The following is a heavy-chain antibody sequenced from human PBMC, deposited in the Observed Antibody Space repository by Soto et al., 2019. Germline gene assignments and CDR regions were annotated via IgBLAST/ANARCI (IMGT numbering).Heavy chain of an antibody. CDR1: GFTFSSYW. D-gene: IGHD6-13*01. CDR3: VRDAGRRFDY. V-gene: IGHV3-7*01. CDR2: RNRDGSAK. J-gene: IGHJ4*02. Sequence: EVQLVESGGGLVQPGGSLRLSCAASGFTFSSYWMTWARQAPGKGLEWVASRNRDGSAKRYVDSVEGRFTISRDNAKNSLFLQMNSLSTDDTAVYYCVRDAGRRFDYWGQGSLVTVSS.